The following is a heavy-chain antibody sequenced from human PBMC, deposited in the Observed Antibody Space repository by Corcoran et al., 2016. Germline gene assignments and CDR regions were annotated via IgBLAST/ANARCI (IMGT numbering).Heavy chain of an antibody. CDR3: ARDRYYDFWSGPDWFDP. Sequence: EVQLVESGGGLVKPGGSLRLSCAASGFTFSSYSMNWVRQAPGQGLEWVSSISSSSSYIYYADSVKGRFTISRDNAKNSLYLQMNSLRAEDTAGYYCARDRYYDFWSGPDWFDPWGQGTLVTVSS. CDR1: GFTFSSYS. CDR2: ISSSSSYI. V-gene: IGHV3-21*01. D-gene: IGHD3-3*01. J-gene: IGHJ5*02.